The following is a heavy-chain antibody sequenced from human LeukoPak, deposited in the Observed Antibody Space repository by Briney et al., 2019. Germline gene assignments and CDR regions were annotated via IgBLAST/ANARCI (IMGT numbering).Heavy chain of an antibody. D-gene: IGHD2-21*02. CDR2: TYYRSTWYN. J-gene: IGHJ5*02. CDR1: GDSVSSNSVT. V-gene: IGHV6-1*01. CDR3: ARRLTQCDCFDP. Sequence: SQTLSLTCAISGDSVSSNSVTWNWIRQSPSRGLEWLGRTYYRSTWYNDYAVSVRGRITVNPDTSKNQFSLHLDSVTPEDTAVYYCARRLTQCDCFDPWGQGILVTVSP.